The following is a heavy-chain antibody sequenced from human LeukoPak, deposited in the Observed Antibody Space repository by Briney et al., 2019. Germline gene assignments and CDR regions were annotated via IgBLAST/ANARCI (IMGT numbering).Heavy chain of an antibody. J-gene: IGHJ6*02. Sequence: GGSLRLSCAASGFTFSSYWMNWARQAPGKGLEWVASINHNGNVNYYVDSAKGRFTISRDNAKNSLYLQMSNLRAEATAVYFCARGGGLDVWGQGATVTVSS. CDR3: ARGGGLDV. CDR2: INHNGNVN. CDR1: GFTFSSYW. V-gene: IGHV3-7*03.